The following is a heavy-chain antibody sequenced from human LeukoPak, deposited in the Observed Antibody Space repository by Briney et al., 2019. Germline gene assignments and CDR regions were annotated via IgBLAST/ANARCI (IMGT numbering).Heavy chain of an antibody. Sequence: PGESLKISCKGSGYSFTSYWIGWVRQMPGKGLEWMGIIYPGDSDTRYSPSFQGQVTISADKSISTAYLQWSSLKASDTAIYYCARRYGASYSSGWSGTTKWFDPWGQGTLVTVSS. CDR3: ARRYGASYSSGWSGTTKWFDP. CDR2: IYPGDSDT. D-gene: IGHD6-19*01. J-gene: IGHJ5*02. CDR1: GYSFTSYW. V-gene: IGHV5-51*01.